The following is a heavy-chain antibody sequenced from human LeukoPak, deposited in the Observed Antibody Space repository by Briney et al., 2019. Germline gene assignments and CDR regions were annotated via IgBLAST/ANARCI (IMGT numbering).Heavy chain of an antibody. Sequence: GGSLRLSCSASGFTFSRYGMHWVRQAPGKGLEYVSAIVSNGDSTYYADSVKGRFTISRDNARNTLYLQMSSLRPDDTAVYYCVNPGWYYDSSGYSYYYGMDVWGQGTTVTVSS. CDR2: IVSNGDST. D-gene: IGHD3-22*01. J-gene: IGHJ6*02. CDR1: GFTFSRYG. CDR3: VNPGWYYDSSGYSYYYGMDV. V-gene: IGHV3-64D*09.